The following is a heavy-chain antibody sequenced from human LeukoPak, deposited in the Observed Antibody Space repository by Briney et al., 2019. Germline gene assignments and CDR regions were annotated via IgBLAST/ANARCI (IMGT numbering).Heavy chain of an antibody. CDR1: GGSISSSSYY. J-gene: IGHJ5*02. Sequence: PSETLSLTCTVSGGSISSSSYYWGWIRQPPGKGLEWIGEINHSGSTNYNPSLKSRVTISVDTSKNQFSLKLSSVTAADTAVYYCARRGTVTTHSNGFDPWGQGTLVTVSS. CDR2: INHSGST. D-gene: IGHD4-17*01. V-gene: IGHV4-39*07. CDR3: ARRGTVTTHSNGFDP.